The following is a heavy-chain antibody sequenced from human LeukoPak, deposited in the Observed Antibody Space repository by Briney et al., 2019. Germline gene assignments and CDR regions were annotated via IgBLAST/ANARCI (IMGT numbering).Heavy chain of an antibody. CDR3: AREWRY. J-gene: IGHJ4*02. CDR2: IYSSGST. CDR1: GDSISFYY. D-gene: IGHD3-3*01. V-gene: IGHV4-4*07. Sequence: PSETLSLTCTVSGDSISFYYWTWIRQPAGKGLQWIRRIYSSGSTNYNPSLKSRVTISLDKSKNQFSLRLTSVTAADTAVYYCAREWRYWGQGTLVTVSS.